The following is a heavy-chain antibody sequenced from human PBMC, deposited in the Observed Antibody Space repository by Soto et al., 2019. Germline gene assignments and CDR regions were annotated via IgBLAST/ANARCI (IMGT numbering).Heavy chain of an antibody. V-gene: IGHV4-30-4*01. Sequence: SETLSLTCTVSGCSISVEHYHWTWIRQPPGKGLEWIGYIHYSGSVYYNPSLESRVTISVDKSKNQFSLKLMSLSAADTAVYYCGRLEGLATISYYFDYWGQGALVTVSS. CDR2: IHYSGSV. CDR1: GCSISVEHYH. CDR3: GRLEGLATISYYFDY. J-gene: IGHJ4*02. D-gene: IGHD3-9*01.